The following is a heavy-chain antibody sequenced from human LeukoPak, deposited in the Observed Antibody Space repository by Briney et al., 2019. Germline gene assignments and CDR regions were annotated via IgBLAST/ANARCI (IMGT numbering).Heavy chain of an antibody. V-gene: IGHV5-51*01. CDR1: GYSFTSYW. J-gene: IGHJ6*03. Sequence: GESLKISCKGSGYSFTSYWIGWVRQMPGKGLKWMGIIYPGDSDTRYSPSFQGQVTISADKSISTAYLKWSSLKASDTAICHCARQGYSYGYYMDVWGKGTTVTVSS. D-gene: IGHD5-18*01. CDR2: IYPGDSDT. CDR3: ARQGYSYGYYMDV.